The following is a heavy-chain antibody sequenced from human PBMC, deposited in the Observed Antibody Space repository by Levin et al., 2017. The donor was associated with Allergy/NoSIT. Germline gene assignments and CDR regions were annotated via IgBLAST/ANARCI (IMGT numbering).Heavy chain of an antibody. Sequence: GGSLRLSCAASGFTFSSYSMNWVRQAPGKGLEWVSSISSSSSYIYYADSVKGRFTISRDNAKNSLYLQMNSLRAEDTAVYYCARDRIAVAGNWFDPWGQGTLVTVSS. CDR1: GFTFSSYS. CDR3: ARDRIAVAGNWFDP. D-gene: IGHD6-19*01. V-gene: IGHV3-21*01. CDR2: ISSSSSYI. J-gene: IGHJ5*02.